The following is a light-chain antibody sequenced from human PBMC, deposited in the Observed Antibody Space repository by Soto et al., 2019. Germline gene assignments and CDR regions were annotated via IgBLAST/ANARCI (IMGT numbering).Light chain of an antibody. CDR2: EVS. CDR1: SSDVGGYNY. CDR3: CSYAGRNTFA. V-gene: IGLV2-8*01. J-gene: IGLJ1*01. Sequence: QSALAQPPSASGSPGQSVTIACTGTSSDVGGYNYVSWYQEHPGKAPKVIIYEVSKRPSGVPDRFSGYKSGNTASLTVSGLQDEDEPDYYRCSYAGRNTFAFGTGTKVTVL.